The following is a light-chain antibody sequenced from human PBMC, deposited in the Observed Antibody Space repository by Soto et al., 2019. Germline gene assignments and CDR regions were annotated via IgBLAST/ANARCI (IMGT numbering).Light chain of an antibody. CDR1: QDIRTS. CDR2: GAS. CDR3: QQYDTLPQFN. J-gene: IGKJ3*01. V-gene: IGKV1-33*01. Sequence: ARVSITCQASQDIRTSLSWFQQKPGRAPKLLIYGASNLETGVPSRFRGSGSGTDFTFTISSLQPEEISTYYYQQYDTLPQFNFGLGTNENI.